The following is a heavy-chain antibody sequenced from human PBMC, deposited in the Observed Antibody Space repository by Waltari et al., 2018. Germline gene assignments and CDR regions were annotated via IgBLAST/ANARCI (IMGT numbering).Heavy chain of an antibody. D-gene: IGHD3-3*01. V-gene: IGHV1-18*01. CDR3: ARDPHEFWSSYFFDA. Sequence: QVLLVQSGPEVKKPGASVKVSCKTYGYAFSEYGMNWVRQAPGQGLEWMGWISAYNDKTDYAQKFQGRVTMTIDKSTTTAYMELRSLRADDTAVYYCARDPHEFWSSYFFDAWGQGTLVTVSS. CDR1: GYAFSEYG. CDR2: ISAYNDKT. J-gene: IGHJ5*02.